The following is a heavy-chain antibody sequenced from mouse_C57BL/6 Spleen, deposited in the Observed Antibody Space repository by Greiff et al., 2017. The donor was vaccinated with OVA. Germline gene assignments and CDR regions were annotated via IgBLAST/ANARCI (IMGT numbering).Heavy chain of an antibody. CDR1: GYAFSSSW. CDR3: ARIYYGSDGYFDV. J-gene: IGHJ1*03. Sequence: QVQLQQSGPELVKPGASVKISCTASGYAFSSSWMNWVKQRPGKGLEWIGRIYPGDGDTNYNGKFKGKATLTADKSSSTAYMQLSSLTSEDSAVYVCARIYYGSDGYFDVWGTGTTVTVSS. D-gene: IGHD2-1*01. V-gene: IGHV1-82*01. CDR2: IYPGDGDT.